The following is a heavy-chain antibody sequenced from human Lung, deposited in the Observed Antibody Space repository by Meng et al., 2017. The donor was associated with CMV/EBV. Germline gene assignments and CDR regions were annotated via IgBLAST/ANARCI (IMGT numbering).Heavy chain of an antibody. V-gene: IGHV3-15*01. CDR2: IKPTTEHETI. CDR1: GFTNSNAK. D-gene: IGHD1-1*01. J-gene: IGHJ4*02. Sequence: SCAGSGFTNSNAKISWVRQAPGKGLEWVARIKPTTEHETIDYAAPVEGRFTISRDDSRNTVYLQMNSLKSEDTDVYFCTTVNWNYYDYWGQGTVVTVSS. CDR3: TTVNWNYYDY.